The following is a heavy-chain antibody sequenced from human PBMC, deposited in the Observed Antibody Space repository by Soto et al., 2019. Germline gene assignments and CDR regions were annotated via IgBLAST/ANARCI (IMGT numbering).Heavy chain of an antibody. CDR2: INHNGST. CDR3: ARGWIDRSVNTTPFGY. D-gene: IGHD3-22*01. V-gene: IGHV4-34*01. Sequence: QVQLQQWGAGLLKPSETLSLTCAVYGGDFSGYYWSWIRQPPEKGLEWIGEINHNGSTNYNPSLESRVITSVDTSKRQLSLKLRSVTAADTAVYYCARGWIDRSVNTTPFGYWGQGTLVTVS. CDR1: GGDFSGYY. J-gene: IGHJ4*02.